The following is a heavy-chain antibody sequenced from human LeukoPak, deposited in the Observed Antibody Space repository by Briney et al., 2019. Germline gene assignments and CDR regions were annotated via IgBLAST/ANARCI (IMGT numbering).Heavy chain of an antibody. D-gene: IGHD4-17*01. CDR3: ARVPANTATTNFDH. Sequence: ASVKVSCKAFGYTFTGYYIHWVRQAPGQGLEWMGWINPNSGGTNYAQKFQGRVTMTRDTSISTAHMELSRLRSDDTAVYYCARVPANTATTNFDHWGQGTLVTVSS. V-gene: IGHV1-2*02. CDR1: GYTFTGYY. J-gene: IGHJ4*02. CDR2: INPNSGGT.